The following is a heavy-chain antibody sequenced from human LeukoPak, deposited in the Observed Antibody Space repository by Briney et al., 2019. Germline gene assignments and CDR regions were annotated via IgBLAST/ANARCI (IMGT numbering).Heavy chain of an antibody. CDR3: ARTPMFYFYGMDV. J-gene: IGHJ6*02. Sequence: GRSLRLSCAASGFTVSSNYMSWVRQAPGKGLEWVSFIYSGGNTYYADSVKGRFTISRDNSKNTVYLQMNSLRAEDTAVYYCARTPMFYFYGMDVWGQGTTVTVSS. V-gene: IGHV3-66*01. CDR2: IYSGGNT. D-gene: IGHD2-15*01. CDR1: GFTVSSNY.